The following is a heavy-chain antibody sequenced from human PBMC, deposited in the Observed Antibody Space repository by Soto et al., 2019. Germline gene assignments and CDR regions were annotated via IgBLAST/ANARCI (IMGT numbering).Heavy chain of an antibody. CDR1: GGSISNYY. D-gene: IGHD2-15*01. J-gene: IGHJ4*02. Sequence: SETLSLTCTVSGGSISNYYCSWIRQPPGKGLEWIGYIYDSGSAYYNPSLRSRVTISVDTSKNQFSLKLSSVTAADTAVYYCARYGSGECNRGSCYSPFDYWGQGTLVTVSP. CDR2: IYDSGSA. V-gene: IGHV4-59*08. CDR3: ARYGSGECNRGSCYSPFDY.